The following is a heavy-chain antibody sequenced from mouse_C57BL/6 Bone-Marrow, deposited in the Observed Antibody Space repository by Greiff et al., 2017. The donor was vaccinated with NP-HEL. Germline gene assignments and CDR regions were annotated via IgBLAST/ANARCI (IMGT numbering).Heavy chain of an antibody. V-gene: IGHV1-26*01. CDR3: ARGVTTVVATLDFDY. D-gene: IGHD1-1*01. Sequence: EVQLQQSGPELVKPGASVKISCKASGYTFTDYYMNWVKQSHGKSLEWIGDINPNNGGTSYNQKFKGKATLTVDKSSSTAYMELRRLTSEDSAVYYCARGVTTVVATLDFDYWGQGTTLTVSS. CDR2: INPNNGGT. CDR1: GYTFTDYY. J-gene: IGHJ2*01.